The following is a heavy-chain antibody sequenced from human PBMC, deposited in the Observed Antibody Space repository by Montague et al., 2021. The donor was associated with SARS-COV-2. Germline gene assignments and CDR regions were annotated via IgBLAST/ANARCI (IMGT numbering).Heavy chain of an antibody. V-gene: IGHV4-59*02. CDR1: GGSVSPYY. CDR2: IYYGGST. J-gene: IGHJ3*02. D-gene: IGHD5-12*01. CDR3: ARGARSDYEAFDI. Sequence: SETLSLTCTASGGSVSPYYWNWIRQSPGKGLEWIGLIYYGGSTIYNPSLKSRVTISVDTSKNQFSLSLTSVTSADTADYYCARGARSDYEAFDIWGQGTMVTVSS.